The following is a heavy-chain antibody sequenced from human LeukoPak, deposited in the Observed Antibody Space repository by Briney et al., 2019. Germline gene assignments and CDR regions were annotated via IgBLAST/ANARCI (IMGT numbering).Heavy chain of an antibody. CDR2: IYYSGST. D-gene: IGHD3-9*01. CDR3: AREYYDILTGYYRGFDY. Sequence: SQTLSLTCTVSGGSISSGDYYWSWIRQPPGKGLECIGYIYYSGSTYYNPSLKSRVTISVDTSKNQFSLKLSSVTAADTAVYYCAREYYDILTGYYRGFDYWGQGTLVTVSS. J-gene: IGHJ4*02. V-gene: IGHV4-30-4*08. CDR1: GGSISSGDYY.